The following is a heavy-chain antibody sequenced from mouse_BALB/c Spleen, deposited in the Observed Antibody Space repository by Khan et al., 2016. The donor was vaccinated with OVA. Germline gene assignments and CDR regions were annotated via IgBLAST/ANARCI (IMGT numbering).Heavy chain of an antibody. Sequence: VQLQQSGPELLKPGASVKISCKASGYSFTSYYMHWVKQSHGKSLEWIGYIDPFNGGSTYNQKFKGKATLTVDKSSSTAYMHLSSLTSEDSVVSCCTRLELNSWFAYWGQGTLVTVSA. D-gene: IGHD1-3*01. V-gene: IGHV1S135*01. J-gene: IGHJ3*01. CDR1: GYSFTSYY. CDR2: IDPFNGGS. CDR3: TRLELNSWFAY.